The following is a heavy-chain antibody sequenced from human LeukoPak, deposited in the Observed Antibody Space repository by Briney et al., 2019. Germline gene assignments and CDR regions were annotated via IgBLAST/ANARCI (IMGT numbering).Heavy chain of an antibody. CDR2: IKQDGSDK. CDR1: GFTLSRFW. J-gene: IGHJ4*02. Sequence: GGSLRLSCAASGFTLSRFWMSWVRQAPGRGLEWVANIKQDGSDKRYVDSVKGRFTVSRDNSKNFLYLDMNSLRAEDTAVYYCAGPASLYLGSEDQGFESWGQGTLVTVSS. V-gene: IGHV3-7*01. D-gene: IGHD6-25*01. CDR3: AGPASLYLGSEDQGFES.